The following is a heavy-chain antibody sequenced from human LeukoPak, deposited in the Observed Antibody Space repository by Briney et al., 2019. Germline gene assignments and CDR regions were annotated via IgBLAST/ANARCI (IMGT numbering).Heavy chain of an antibody. D-gene: IGHD4-11*01. Sequence: SVKVSCKASGGTFISYAISWVRQAPGQGLEWMGGIIPIFGTANYAKKFQGRVTITADESTSKAYMELSSLRSEDTAVYYCARGAVTTVYAFDIWGQGTMVTVSS. V-gene: IGHV1-69*13. CDR3: ARGAVTTVYAFDI. CDR2: IIPIFGTA. CDR1: GGTFISYA. J-gene: IGHJ3*02.